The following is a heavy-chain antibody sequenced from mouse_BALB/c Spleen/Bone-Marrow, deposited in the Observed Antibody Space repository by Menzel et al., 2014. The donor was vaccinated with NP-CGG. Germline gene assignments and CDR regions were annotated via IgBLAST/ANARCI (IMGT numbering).Heavy chain of an antibody. Sequence: VKLMESGAELVRPGASVKLSCKASGYSFTSYWMNWVKQRPGQGLELIGMIHLSDSESRLNQKFKDKATLTVDKSSSTAYMQLSSPTSEDSAVYYCTRYDLTTRTFAYWGQGTLVTVSA. V-gene: IGHV1-61*01. J-gene: IGHJ3*01. D-gene: IGHD2-12*01. CDR3: TRYDLTTRTFAY. CDR2: IHLSDSES. CDR1: GYSFTSYW.